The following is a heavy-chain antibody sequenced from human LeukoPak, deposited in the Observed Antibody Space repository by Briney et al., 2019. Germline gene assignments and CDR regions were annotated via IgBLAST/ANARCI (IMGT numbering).Heavy chain of an antibody. J-gene: IGHJ6*02. V-gene: IGHV1-3*01. CDR3: ARLGRGYCSSTSCYAYYYGMDV. D-gene: IGHD2-2*01. CDR2: INAGNGNT. CDR1: GYTFTSYA. Sequence: ASVKVSCKASGYTFTSYAMHWVRQAPGQRLEWMGWINAGNGNTKYSQKFQGRVTITRDTSASTAYMELSSLRSEDTAVYYCARLGRGYCSSTSCYAYYYGMDVWGQGTTVTVSS.